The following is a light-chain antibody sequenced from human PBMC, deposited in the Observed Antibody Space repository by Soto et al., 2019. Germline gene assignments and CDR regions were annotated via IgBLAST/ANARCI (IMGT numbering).Light chain of an antibody. CDR1: SSNIGSNT. CDR2: SNN. J-gene: IGLJ1*01. CDR3: AAWDDSLNAYV. Sequence: QSVLTQPPSASGTPGQRVTISCSGSSSNIGSNTVNWYQQLPGTAPKLLIHSNNQRPSGVPDRFSGSKSGTSDSLPISGLQSEDEADYYCAAWDDSLNAYVFGTG. V-gene: IGLV1-44*01.